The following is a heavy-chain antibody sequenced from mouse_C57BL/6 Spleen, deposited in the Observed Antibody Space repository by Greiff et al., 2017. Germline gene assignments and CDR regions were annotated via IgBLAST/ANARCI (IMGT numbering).Heavy chain of an antibody. V-gene: IGHV2-9-1*01. D-gene: IGHD1-1*01. CDR3: ARSPHYYGRRYFDV. CDR1: GFSLTSYA. CDR2: IWTGGGT. J-gene: IGHJ1*03. Sequence: VQGVESGPGLVAPSQSLSITCTVSGFSLTSYAISWVRQPPGKGLEWLGVIWTGGGTNYNSALKSRLSISKDNSKSQVFLKMNSLQTDDTARYYCARSPHYYGRRYFDVWGTGTTVTVSS.